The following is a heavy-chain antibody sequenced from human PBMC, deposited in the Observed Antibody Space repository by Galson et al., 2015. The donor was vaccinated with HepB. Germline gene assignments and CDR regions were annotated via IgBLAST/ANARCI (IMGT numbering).Heavy chain of an antibody. CDR2: ISGSGGTT. J-gene: IGHJ3*02. CDR3: AKDFSSSWSSSFDI. D-gene: IGHD6-6*01. V-gene: IGHV3-23*01. Sequence: SLRLSCAASGFTFSSYAMSWARQAPGKGLEWVSGISGSGGTTHYADSVKGRFTISRDNSKKTLYLQMNSLRAEDTAVYYCAKDFSSSWSSSFDIWGQGSMVTVSS. CDR1: GFTFSSYA.